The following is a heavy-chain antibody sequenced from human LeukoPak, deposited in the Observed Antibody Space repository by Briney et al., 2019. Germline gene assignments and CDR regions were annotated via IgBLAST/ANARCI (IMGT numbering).Heavy chain of an antibody. V-gene: IGHV4-31*03. CDR3: ARVSPGYSGYVWDRDY. CDR2: IYYSGST. D-gene: IGHD5-12*01. J-gene: IGHJ4*02. CDR1: GGSISSGGYY. Sequence: SQTLSLTCTVSGGSISSGGYYWGWIRQHPGRGLEWIVYIYYSGSTYYNPSLKSRVTISADSSKNQFSLKVSSVTVADTAVYYCARVSPGYSGYVWDRDYWGQGTLVTVSS.